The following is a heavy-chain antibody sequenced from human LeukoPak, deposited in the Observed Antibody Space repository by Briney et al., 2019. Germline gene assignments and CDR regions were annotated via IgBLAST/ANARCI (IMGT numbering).Heavy chain of an antibody. CDR3: AKFGSGYYGSGTYLGDWFDS. D-gene: IGHD3-10*01. J-gene: IGHJ5*01. Sequence: PGGTLRLSCAASGFTFGNYGMSWVRQAPGKGLEWVSAISGSGGSTYYADSVKGRFTISRDNSKNTLYLQMNSLRAEDTAVYYCAKFGSGYYGSGTYLGDWFDSWGQGTLVTVSS. CDR1: GFTFGNYG. CDR2: ISGSGGST. V-gene: IGHV3-23*01.